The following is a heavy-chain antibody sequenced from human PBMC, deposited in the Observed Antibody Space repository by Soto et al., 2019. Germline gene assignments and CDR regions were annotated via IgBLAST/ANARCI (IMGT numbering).Heavy chain of an antibody. CDR2: ISAYNGNT. Sequence: RASVKVSCKASGYTFTSYGISWVRQAPGQGLEWMGWISAYNGNTNYAQKLQGRVTMTTDTSTSTAYMELRSLRSDDTAVYYCARDLIVVVPAGKERYFDYWGQGTLVTVSS. CDR1: GYTFTSYG. D-gene: IGHD2-2*01. J-gene: IGHJ4*02. V-gene: IGHV1-18*04. CDR3: ARDLIVVVPAGKERYFDY.